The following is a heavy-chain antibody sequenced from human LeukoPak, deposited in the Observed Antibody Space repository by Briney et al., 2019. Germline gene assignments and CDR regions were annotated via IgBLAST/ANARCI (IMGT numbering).Heavy chain of an antibody. CDR3: ARTGRDTGYYGSGNFDY. Sequence: SETLSLTCTVSGGSISSYYWSWIRQPPGKGLEWIGYIYYSGSTNYNPSLKSRVTISVDTSKNQFSLKLSSVTAADTAVYYCARTGRDTGYYGSGNFDYWGQGTLVTVSS. J-gene: IGHJ4*02. CDR1: GGSISSYY. D-gene: IGHD3-10*01. CDR2: IYYSGST. V-gene: IGHV4-59*01.